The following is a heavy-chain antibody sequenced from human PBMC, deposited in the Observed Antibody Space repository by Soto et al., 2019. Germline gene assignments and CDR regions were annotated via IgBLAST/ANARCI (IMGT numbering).Heavy chain of an antibody. V-gene: IGHV3-33*01. CDR1: GFTFSSFG. D-gene: IGHD1-26*01. CDR3: ARDRGELATVAISY. J-gene: IGHJ4*02. CDR2: IWYDGVDK. Sequence: QVQLVESGGGVVQPGRSLRLSCAASGFTFSSFGMHWVRQAPGKGLEWVAVIWYDGVDKYYAESVKGRFTISRDNSKNTLDLQTNSLRAEDTAVYDCARDRGELATVAISYWGQGTLITVSS.